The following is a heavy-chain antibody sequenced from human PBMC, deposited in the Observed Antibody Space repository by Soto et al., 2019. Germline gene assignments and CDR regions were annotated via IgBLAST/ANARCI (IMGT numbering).Heavy chain of an antibody. Sequence: GGSLRLSCAASGFTLSSYWMHWVRQAPGKGLVWVSRINSDGSSTSYADSVKGRFTISRDNAKNTLYLQINSLRAEDTAVYYCFGSGSYYAGYYYYVMDVGGQGTRVTV. D-gene: IGHD3-10*01. V-gene: IGHV3-74*01. CDR1: GFTLSSYW. CDR3: FGSGSYYAGYYYYVMDV. J-gene: IGHJ6*02. CDR2: INSDGSST.